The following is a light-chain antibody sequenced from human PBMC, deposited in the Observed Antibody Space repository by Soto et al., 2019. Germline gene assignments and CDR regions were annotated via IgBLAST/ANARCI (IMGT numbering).Light chain of an antibody. V-gene: IGLV2-11*01. CDR3: CSYAGRYTYV. CDR2: DVS. J-gene: IGLJ1*01. CDR1: SSNIGSNT. Sequence: QSVLTQPPSASGTPGQRVTISCSGSSSNIGSNTVNWYQQHPGKAPKLMVYDVSKRPSGVPDRLSGSKSGYTASLTISGLQAEDEADYYCCSYAGRYTYVFGTGTKLTVL.